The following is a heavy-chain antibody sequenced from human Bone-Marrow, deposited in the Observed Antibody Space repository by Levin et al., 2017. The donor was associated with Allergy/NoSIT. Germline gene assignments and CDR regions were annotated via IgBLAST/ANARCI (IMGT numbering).Heavy chain of an antibody. D-gene: IGHD2/OR15-2a*01. V-gene: IGHV4-34*01. CDR1: GGSSTGYF. CDR3: ARGGRLSFSYYFDY. CDR2: INHSGST. Sequence: PSETLSLTCAVDGGSSTGYFWTWIRQPPGKGLEWIGEINHSGSTKYNPSLTSRVTISVDTSKKEFSLNLSPVTAADTAVFYCARGGRLSFSYYFDYCGQGNRVPVSS. J-gene: IGHJ4*02.